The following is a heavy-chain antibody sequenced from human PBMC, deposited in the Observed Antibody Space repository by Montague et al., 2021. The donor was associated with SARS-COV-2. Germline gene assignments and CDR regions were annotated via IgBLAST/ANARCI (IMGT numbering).Heavy chain of an antibody. V-gene: IGHV4-39*01. J-gene: IGHJ5*02. CDR3: ARRGYDMLTGYSIPNWFDP. Sequence: SETLSLTCTVSGGSISSSSYYWGWIRQPPGKGLEWIGSIYYSGSTYYNPSLKSRVTISVDTSKNQFSLKLSSVTAADTAVYYCARRGYDMLTGYSIPNWFDPWGQGTLVTVSS. CDR2: IYYSGST. CDR1: GGSISSSSYY. D-gene: IGHD3-9*01.